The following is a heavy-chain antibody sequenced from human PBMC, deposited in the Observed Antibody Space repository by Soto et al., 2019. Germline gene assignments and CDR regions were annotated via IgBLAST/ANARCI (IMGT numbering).Heavy chain of an antibody. Sequence: ASVKVSCKASGYTFTGYHLHWVRQAPGQGLEWMGWINPNSGGTNYALKFQGRVTMTRDTSISTAYMELSRLRSDDTAVYYCAREPVTGTPYGFDYWGQGTLVTVSS. D-gene: IGHD1-7*01. CDR2: INPNSGGT. CDR3: AREPVTGTPYGFDY. J-gene: IGHJ4*02. CDR1: GYTFTGYH. V-gene: IGHV1-2*02.